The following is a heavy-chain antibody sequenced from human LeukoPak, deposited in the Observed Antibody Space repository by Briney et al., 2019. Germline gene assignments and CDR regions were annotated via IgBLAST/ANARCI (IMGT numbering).Heavy chain of an antibody. V-gene: IGHV3-7*01. CDR3: ARDLRGRVDY. CDR2: INQYESEK. Sequence: GGSLRLSCAASGFTFSSYWMTWVRQAPGKGLEWVANINQYESEKYYVDPVKGRFTISRDNAKNSLYLQMNSLRAEDTAVYYCARDLRGRVDYWGQGTLVTVSS. D-gene: IGHD3-10*01. J-gene: IGHJ4*02. CDR1: GFTFSSYW.